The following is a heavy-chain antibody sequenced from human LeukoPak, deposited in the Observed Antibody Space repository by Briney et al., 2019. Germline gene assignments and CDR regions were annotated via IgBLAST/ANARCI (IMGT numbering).Heavy chain of an antibody. CDR2: ISGSGGST. J-gene: IGHJ6*02. CDR3: AKDRGLKNYYYYGMDV. CDR1: GFTFSSYA. V-gene: IGHV3-23*01. Sequence: PGGSLRLSCAASGFTFSSYAMSWVRQAPGKGLEWVSAISGSGGSTYYADSVKGRFTISRDNSKNTLYLQMNSLRAEDTAVYYCAKDRGLKNYYYYGMDVWGQGTTVTVSS.